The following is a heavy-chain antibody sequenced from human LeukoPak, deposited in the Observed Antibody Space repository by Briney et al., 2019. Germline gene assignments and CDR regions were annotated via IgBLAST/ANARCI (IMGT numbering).Heavy chain of an antibody. CDR1: GYSISSGYY. D-gene: IGHD6-19*01. CDR2: IYHSGST. Sequence: SETLSLTCAVSGYSISSGYYWGWIRQPPGKGLEWIGSIYHSGSTYYNPSLKSRVTISVDTSKNQFSLKLSSVTAVDTAVYYCATDRGLAVGGNFDYWGQGALVTVSS. V-gene: IGHV4-38-2*02. CDR3: ATDRGLAVGGNFDY. J-gene: IGHJ4*02.